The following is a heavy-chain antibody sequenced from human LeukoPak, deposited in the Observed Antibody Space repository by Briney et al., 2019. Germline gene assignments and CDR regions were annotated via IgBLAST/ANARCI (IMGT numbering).Heavy chain of an antibody. V-gene: IGHV4-39*07. D-gene: IGHD3-10*01. Sequence: SETLSLTCTVSGGSISSSSYYWGWIRQPPGKGLEWIGSIFYSGSTYYNPSLKSRVTISVDTSKNQFSLRLSSVTAADTAVYYCARVFCHNYGSGSYSHYFDYWGQGTLVTVSS. J-gene: IGHJ4*02. CDR3: ARVFCHNYGSGSYSHYFDY. CDR2: IFYSGST. CDR1: GGSISSSSYY.